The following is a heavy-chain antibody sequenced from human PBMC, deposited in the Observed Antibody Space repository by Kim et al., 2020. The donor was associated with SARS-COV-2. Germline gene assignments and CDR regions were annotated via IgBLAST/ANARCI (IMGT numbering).Heavy chain of an antibody. CDR2: INPNSGGT. CDR3: ARDRVRGIAAAGLAY. V-gene: IGHV1-2*06. Sequence: ASVKVSCKASGYTFTGYYMHWVRQAPGQGLEWMGRINPNSGGTNYAQKFQGRVTMTRDTSISTAYMELSRLRSDDTAVYYCARDRVRGIAAAGLAYWGQGTLVTVSS. D-gene: IGHD6-13*01. CDR1: GYTFTGYY. J-gene: IGHJ4*02.